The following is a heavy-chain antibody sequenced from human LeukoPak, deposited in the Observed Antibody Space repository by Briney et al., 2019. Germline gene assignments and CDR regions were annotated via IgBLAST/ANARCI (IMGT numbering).Heavy chain of an antibody. V-gene: IGHV4-39*07. CDR1: GDSISSRSYY. CDR2: IYYSGST. CDR3: ARDRHYGSGNLFDY. J-gene: IGHJ4*02. Sequence: SETLSLTCTVSGDSISSRSYYWGWIRQPPGKGLEWIGSIYYSGSTYYNPSLKSRVTISVNTSKNQFSLKLSSVTAADTAVYYCARDRHYGSGNLFDYWGQGTLVTVSS. D-gene: IGHD3-10*01.